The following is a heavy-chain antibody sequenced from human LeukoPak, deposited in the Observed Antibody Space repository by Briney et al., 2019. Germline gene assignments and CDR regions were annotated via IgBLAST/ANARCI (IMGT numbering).Heavy chain of an antibody. CDR3: AREDYYDSGSNDY. V-gene: IGHV1-8*01. Sequence: ASVKVSCKASGYAFTSHDINWVRQAPGQGLEWMGWMSPNSGNTAYAQKFQGRVTITRNTSISTAYMELSSLRSEDTAVYYCAREDYYDSGSNDYWGQGTLVTVSS. CDR2: MSPNSGNT. D-gene: IGHD3-22*01. J-gene: IGHJ4*02. CDR1: GYAFTSHD.